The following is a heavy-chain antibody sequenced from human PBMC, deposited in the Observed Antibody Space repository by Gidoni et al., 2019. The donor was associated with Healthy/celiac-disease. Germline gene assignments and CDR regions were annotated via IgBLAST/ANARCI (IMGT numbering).Heavy chain of an antibody. J-gene: IGHJ4*02. CDR2: IYYSGST. CDR1: GGSISSYY. V-gene: IGHV4-59*08. Sequence: QVQLQESGPGLVKPSETLSLTCTVSGGSISSYYWSWIRQPPGKGLEWSGYIYYSGSTNYNPSLKSRVTISVDTSKNQFALKLSSVTAADTAVNYCARRAGRSYGDYYYLDYWGQGTLVTVSS. D-gene: IGHD4-17*01. CDR3: ARRAGRSYGDYYYLDY.